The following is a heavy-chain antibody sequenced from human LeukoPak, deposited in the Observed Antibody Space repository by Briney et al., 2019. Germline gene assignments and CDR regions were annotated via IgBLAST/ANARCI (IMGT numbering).Heavy chain of an antibody. CDR3: AIDRRWWSSITSCLWVGGTFDY. D-gene: IGHD2-2*01. J-gene: IGHJ4*02. Sequence: PVGSLRLSCAASGFTFSSYEMNWVRQAPGKGLEWVSYISSSGSTIYYADSVKGRFTISRDNAKNSLYLQMNSLRAEDTAVYYCAIDRRWWSSITSCLWVGGTFDYWGQGTLVTVSS. CDR1: GFTFSSYE. CDR2: ISSSGSTI. V-gene: IGHV3-48*03.